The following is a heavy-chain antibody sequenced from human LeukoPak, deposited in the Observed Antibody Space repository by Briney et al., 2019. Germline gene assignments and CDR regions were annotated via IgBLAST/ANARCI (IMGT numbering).Heavy chain of an antibody. V-gene: IGHV1-69*05. D-gene: IGHD6-13*01. CDR1: GGTFSSYA. CDR2: IVPIFGTA. J-gene: IGHJ3*02. CDR3: ARYWGAAAGPENDAFDI. Sequence: SVKVSYEASGGTFSSYAISWVRQAPGQGLEWMGGIVPIFGTANYAQKFQGRVTITTDESTSTAYMELSSLRSEDTAVYYCARYWGAAAGPENDAFDIWGQGTMVTVSS.